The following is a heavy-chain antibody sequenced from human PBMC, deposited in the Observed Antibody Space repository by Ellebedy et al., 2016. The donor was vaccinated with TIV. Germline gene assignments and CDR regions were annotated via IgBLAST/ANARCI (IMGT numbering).Heavy chain of an antibody. D-gene: IGHD2-2*01. Sequence: GESLKISCAASGFIFSDYYMIWIRQPPGKGLEWVSYISSSGSPIYYAESVKGRFTISRDNAKNSLYLQMNSLRAEDTDVYYCARDTRFIDQQHNWFDPWGRGTLVTVSS. V-gene: IGHV3-11*01. J-gene: IGHJ5*02. CDR1: GFIFSDYY. CDR3: ARDTRFIDQQHNWFDP. CDR2: ISSSGSPI.